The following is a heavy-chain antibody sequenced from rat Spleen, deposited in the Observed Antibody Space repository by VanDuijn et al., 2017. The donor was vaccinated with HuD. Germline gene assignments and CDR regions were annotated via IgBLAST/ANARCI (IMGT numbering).Heavy chain of an antibody. CDR3: ARHWVPGSDFDY. Sequence: EVQLVESGGGLVQPGRSLKLSCAASGFTFRNFDMAWVRQAPTKGLEWVATISYDGSSTYYRDSVKGRFTISRDNAKSTLYLQMDSLRSEDTATYYCARHWVPGSDFDYWGQGVMVTVSS. J-gene: IGHJ2*01. V-gene: IGHV5-7*01. CDR2: ISYDGSST. CDR1: GFTFRNFD. D-gene: IGHD1-4*01.